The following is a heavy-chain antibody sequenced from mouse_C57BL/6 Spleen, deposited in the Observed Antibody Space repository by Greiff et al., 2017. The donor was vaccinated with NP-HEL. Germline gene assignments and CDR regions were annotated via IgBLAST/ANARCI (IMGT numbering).Heavy chain of an antibody. D-gene: IGHD4-1*01. CDR1: GYTFTSYW. J-gene: IGHJ4*01. V-gene: IGHV1-64*01. CDR2: IHPNSGST. Sequence: VQLQQPGAELVKPGASVKLSCKASGYTFTSYWMHWVKQRPGQGLEWIGMIHPNSGSTNYNEKFKSKATLTVDKSSSTAYMQLSSLTSEDSAVYCCARERPGTYYYAMDYWGQGTSVTVSS. CDR3: ARERPGTYYYAMDY.